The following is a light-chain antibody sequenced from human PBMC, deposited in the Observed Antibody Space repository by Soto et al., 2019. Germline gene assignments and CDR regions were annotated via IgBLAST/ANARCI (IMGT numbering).Light chain of an antibody. J-gene: IGKJ1*01. V-gene: IGKV1-5*01. CDR1: QSISSW. CDR3: QQYNSYSWT. CDR2: DAS. Sequence: DIQLTQSAATLSASVGDRVTITCGASQSISSWLAWYQQKPGKAPKLLIYDASSLESGVPSRFSGSGYGTEFNLTISSLQPDDFATYYCQQYNSYSWTFGQGTKVDIK.